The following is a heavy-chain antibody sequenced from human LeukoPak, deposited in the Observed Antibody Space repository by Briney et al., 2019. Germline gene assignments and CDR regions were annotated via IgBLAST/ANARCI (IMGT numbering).Heavy chain of an antibody. D-gene: IGHD1-1*01. V-gene: IGHV3-9*01. CDR3: AGQLERPNRGQYYYYYYGMDV. CDR2: ISWNSGSI. CDR1: GFSLRTYS. Sequence: PGGSLRLSCAASGFSLRTYSMNWVRQVPGKGLEWVSGISWNSGSIGHADSVKGRFTISRDNAKNSLYLQMNSLRAEDTALYYCAGQLERPNRGQYYYYYYGMDVWGQGTTVTVSS. J-gene: IGHJ6*02.